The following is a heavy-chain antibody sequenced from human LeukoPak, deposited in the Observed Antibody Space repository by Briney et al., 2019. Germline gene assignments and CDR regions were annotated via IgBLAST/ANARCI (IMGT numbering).Heavy chain of an antibody. D-gene: IGHD2-2*02. V-gene: IGHV1-58*02. Sequence: ASVKVSCKASGFTFTSSAMQWVRQARGQRLEWIGWIVVGSGNTNYAQKFQERVTITRDMSTSTAYMELSSLRSEDAAVYYCARGVIGYCSSTSCYKGGFDYWGQGTLVTVSS. J-gene: IGHJ4*02. CDR3: ARGVIGYCSSTSCYKGGFDY. CDR2: IVVGSGNT. CDR1: GFTFTSSA.